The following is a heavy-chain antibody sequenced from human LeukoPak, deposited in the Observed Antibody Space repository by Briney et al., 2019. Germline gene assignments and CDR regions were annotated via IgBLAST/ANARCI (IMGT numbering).Heavy chain of an antibody. CDR1: RCTFSSYA. CDR3: AIGVLARGSSGWYFDY. V-gene: IGHV3-64*01. CDR2: ISSNGGST. Sequence: GGSLRLSCEASRCTFSSYAMHWVRQAPGQGLEYVSAISSNGGSTYYANSVKGRFTISRDNSKNTLYLQMGSLRAEDMAVYYCAIGVLARGSSGWYFDYWGQGTLVTVSS. J-gene: IGHJ4*02. D-gene: IGHD6-19*01.